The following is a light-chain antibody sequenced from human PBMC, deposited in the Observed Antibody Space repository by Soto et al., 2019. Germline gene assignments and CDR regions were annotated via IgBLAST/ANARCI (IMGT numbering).Light chain of an antibody. J-gene: IGKJ1*01. CDR1: QSVSSS. CDR3: QQYKSWPQT. CDR2: GAS. Sequence: ETVMTQSPATLSVSPGERATLSCRASQSVSSSLAWYQQKPGQAPRLLIYGASTRATAFPARFSGSGSGTEFTLTISSLQSEDFAVYYCQQYKSWPQTFGQGTKVEIK. V-gene: IGKV3-15*01.